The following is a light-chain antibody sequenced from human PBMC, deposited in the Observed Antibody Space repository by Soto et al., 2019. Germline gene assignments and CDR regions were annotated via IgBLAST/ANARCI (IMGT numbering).Light chain of an antibody. CDR1: QGISSY. V-gene: IGKV1-9*01. J-gene: IGKJ5*01. CDR3: QQLNTFPVT. Sequence: DIQLTQSPSFLSASVGDRVTITCRASQGISSYLAWYQQTPGKAPKLLIYASSILQSGGPSRFSGSGSGTEFTLTIDSLQPEDFATYYCQQLNTFPVTFGQGTRLAI. CDR2: ASS.